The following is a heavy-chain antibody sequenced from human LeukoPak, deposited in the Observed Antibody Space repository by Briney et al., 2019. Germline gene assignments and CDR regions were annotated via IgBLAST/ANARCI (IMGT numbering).Heavy chain of an antibody. D-gene: IGHD6-19*01. J-gene: IGHJ6*03. Sequence: SETLSLTCTVSGGSISSSSYYWGWIRQPPGKGLEWIGEINHSGSTNYNPSLKSRVTISVDTSKNQFSLKLSSVTAADTAVYYCARLSGRGVAGTRGSYYYYMDVWGKGTTVTVSS. CDR3: ARLSGRGVAGTRGSYYYYMDV. V-gene: IGHV4-39*07. CDR1: GGSISSSSYY. CDR2: INHSGST.